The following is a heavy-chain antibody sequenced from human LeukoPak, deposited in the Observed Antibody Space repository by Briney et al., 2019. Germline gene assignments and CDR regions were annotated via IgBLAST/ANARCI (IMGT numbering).Heavy chain of an antibody. J-gene: IGHJ4*02. Sequence: PGGSLRLSCAASTFNFSSYAMSWVRQARGKGLEWVSGISDAGDSTYYADSVKGRFAISRDNSKNTLYLQLNSLRAEDTAVYYCAKDLVRSDCWGQGTLVTVSS. CDR3: AKDLVRSDC. CDR1: TFNFSSYA. V-gene: IGHV3-23*01. D-gene: IGHD1-26*01. CDR2: ISDAGDST.